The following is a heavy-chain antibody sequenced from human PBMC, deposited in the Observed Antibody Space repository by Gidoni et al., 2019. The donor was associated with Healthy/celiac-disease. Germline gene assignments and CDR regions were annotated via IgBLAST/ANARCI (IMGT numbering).Heavy chain of an antibody. CDR1: GFTFSRYS. D-gene: IGHD3-3*01. CDR2: ISSSSSYI. Sequence: EVQLVESGGGLVKPGVSMRISCAASGFTFSRYSMNWVRQAPGKGLEWVSSISSSSSYIYYADSVKCRFTISRDNAKNSLYLQMNSLRADDTAVYYCARDMWKGFGVVTNYYYYGMDVWGQGTTVTVSS. CDR3: ARDMWKGFGVVTNYYYYGMDV. J-gene: IGHJ6*02. V-gene: IGHV3-21*01.